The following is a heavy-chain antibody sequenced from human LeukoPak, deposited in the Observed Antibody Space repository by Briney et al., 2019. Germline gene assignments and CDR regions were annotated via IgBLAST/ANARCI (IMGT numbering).Heavy chain of an antibody. J-gene: IGHJ4*02. D-gene: IGHD1-26*01. V-gene: IGHV4-61*02. CDR2: IYTSGST. CDR1: GGSISSGSYY. CDR3: ARGGRYFDY. Sequence: PSETLSLTCTVSGGSISSGSYYWSRIRQPAGKGLEWIGRIYTSGSTNYNPSLKSRVTISVDTSKNRFSLKLSSVTAADTAVYYCARGGRYFDYWGQGTLVTVSS.